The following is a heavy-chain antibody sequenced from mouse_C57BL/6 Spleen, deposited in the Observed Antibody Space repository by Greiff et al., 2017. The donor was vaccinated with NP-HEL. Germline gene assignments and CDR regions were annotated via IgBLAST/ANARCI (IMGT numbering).Heavy chain of an antibody. CDR3: ARFYDGYSYWYFDV. Sequence: VQVVESGPGLVQPSQSLSITCTVSGFSLTSYGVHWVRQSPGKGLEWLGVIWSGGSTDYNAAFISRLSISKDNSKSQVFFKMNSLQADDTAIYYCARFYDGYSYWYFDVWGTGTTVTVSS. D-gene: IGHD2-3*01. V-gene: IGHV2-2*01. J-gene: IGHJ1*03. CDR1: GFSLTSYG. CDR2: IWSGGST.